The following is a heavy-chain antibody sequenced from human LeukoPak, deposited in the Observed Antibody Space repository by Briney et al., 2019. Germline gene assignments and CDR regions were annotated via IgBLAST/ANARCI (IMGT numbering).Heavy chain of an antibody. CDR1: GFTFSRYG. CDR3: TKAKYYHFGY. V-gene: IGHV3-23*01. CDR2: ISGSDDST. Sequence: GGSLRLSCVASGFTFSRYGVSWVRQAPGKGLEWVSAISGSDDSTYYADSVRGRFTISRDVSKNTLFLQMNSLRAEDTALYYCTKAKYYHFGYWGQGTLVTVSS. D-gene: IGHD3-16*01. J-gene: IGHJ4*02.